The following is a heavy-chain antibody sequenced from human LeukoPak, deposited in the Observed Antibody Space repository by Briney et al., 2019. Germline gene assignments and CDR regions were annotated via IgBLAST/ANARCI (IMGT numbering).Heavy chain of an antibody. CDR1: GYSISSGYY. J-gene: IGHJ4*02. Sequence: SETLSLTCAVSGYSISSGYYWGWIRQPPGKGLEWIGSIYHSGSTYYNPSVKSRVTISVDTSKNQFSLKLSSVTAADTAVYYCARHWAVAGTTLDYWGQGTLVTVSS. V-gene: IGHV4-38-2*01. CDR2: IYHSGST. CDR3: ARHWAVAGTTLDY. D-gene: IGHD6-19*01.